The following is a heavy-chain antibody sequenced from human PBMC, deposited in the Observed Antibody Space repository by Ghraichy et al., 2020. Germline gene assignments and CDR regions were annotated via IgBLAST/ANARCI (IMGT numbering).Heavy chain of an antibody. Sequence: GESLRLSCAASGFRFNTQDMNWVRQAAGKGLEWVSSITGSSSYRYYADSVKGRFTISRDNARNSLYLQINSLRVEDTAIYYCARVVGSCNGGRCYDVYFDYWGQGTLVTVSS. J-gene: IGHJ4*02. D-gene: IGHD2-15*01. CDR2: ITGSSSYR. CDR3: ARVVGSCNGGRCYDVYFDY. V-gene: IGHV3-21*01. CDR1: GFRFNTQD.